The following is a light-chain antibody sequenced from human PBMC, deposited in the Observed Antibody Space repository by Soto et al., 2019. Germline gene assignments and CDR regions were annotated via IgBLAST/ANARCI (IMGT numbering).Light chain of an antibody. CDR3: QQSYSTLYT. V-gene: IGKV1-39*01. CDR1: QSISSY. Sequence: DIQMTQSPSSLSASVGDRVTITCRASQSISSYLNWYQQKPGKAPKLLIYAASSLQSGVPSRFSGSGSGTDFTLTISSLRPEDFATYYCQQSYSTLYTFGQGNKLEIK. CDR2: AAS. J-gene: IGKJ2*01.